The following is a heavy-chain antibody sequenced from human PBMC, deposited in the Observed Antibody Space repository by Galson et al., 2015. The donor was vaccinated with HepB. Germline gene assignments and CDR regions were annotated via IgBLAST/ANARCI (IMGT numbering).Heavy chain of an antibody. V-gene: IGHV1-18*01. CDR1: GYTFTSNG. D-gene: IGHD1-7*01. CDR3: AREMRTGTKIAAFDI. CDR2: ISAYNGNT. Sequence: SVKVSCKASGYTFTSNGINWVRQAPGQGLEWMGWISAYNGNTNYAQKLQGRVTMTTDTSTSTAYMELRGLSSDDTAVYYCAREMRTGTKIAAFDIWGQGTMVTVSS. J-gene: IGHJ3*02.